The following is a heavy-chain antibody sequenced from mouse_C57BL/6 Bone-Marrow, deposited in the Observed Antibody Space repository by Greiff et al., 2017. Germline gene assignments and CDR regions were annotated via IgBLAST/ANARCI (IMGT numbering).Heavy chain of an antibody. Sequence: QVQLQQSGAELVRPGTSVKVSCKASGYAFTNYLIEWVKQRPGQGLEWIGVINPGRGGTNYNEKFKGKATLTADKSSSTAYMQLSSLTSEDSAVYYCAIELIYYYGSSYWYFDVGGTGTTVTVSS. V-gene: IGHV1-54*01. CDR1: GYAFTNYL. CDR3: AIELIYYYGSSYWYFDV. CDR2: INPGRGGT. J-gene: IGHJ1*03. D-gene: IGHD1-1*01.